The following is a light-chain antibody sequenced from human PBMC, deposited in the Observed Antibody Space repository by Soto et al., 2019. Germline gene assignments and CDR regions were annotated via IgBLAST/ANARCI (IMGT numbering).Light chain of an antibody. Sequence: VLRQSPGTLSLSPGERATLSCRASQSVSSGYLAWYQQKPGQAPRLLIYGASSRATGIPDRFSGSGSGTDFTLTISRLEPEDFAVYYCQQYGSSSWTFGQGTKVDIK. CDR1: QSVSSGY. V-gene: IGKV3-20*01. J-gene: IGKJ1*01. CDR2: GAS. CDR3: QQYGSSSWT.